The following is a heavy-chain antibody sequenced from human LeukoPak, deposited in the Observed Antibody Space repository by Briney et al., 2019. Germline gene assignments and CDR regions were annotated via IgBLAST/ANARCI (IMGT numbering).Heavy chain of an antibody. J-gene: IGHJ4*02. Sequence: GGSLRLSCAASRFIFSRFGMHWVRQAPGKGLEWVAVISYDGSNQYYADSVKGRFTISRDNSKNTLYLQMNSLRAEDTAVYYCARDLSSRGATVTHYDYWGQGTLVTVSS. CDR1: RFIFSRFG. CDR2: ISYDGSNQ. V-gene: IGHV3-30*03. CDR3: ARDLSSRGATVTHYDY. D-gene: IGHD4-17*01.